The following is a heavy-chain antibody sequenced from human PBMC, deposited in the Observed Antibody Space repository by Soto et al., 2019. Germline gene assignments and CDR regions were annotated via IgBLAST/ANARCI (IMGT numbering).Heavy chain of an antibody. D-gene: IGHD2-15*01. V-gene: IGHV4-31*03. CDR1: GGSISSSSYY. Sequence: TLSLTCTVSGGSISSSSYYWSWVRQNPGKGLEWIGHMHHSGRTHYNPSLKSRVAISVDTSKNQFSLYLNSVTAADTAVYYCARWVEVSLDYFDSWGQGTPVTVSS. J-gene: IGHJ4*02. CDR2: MHHSGRT. CDR3: ARWVEVSLDYFDS.